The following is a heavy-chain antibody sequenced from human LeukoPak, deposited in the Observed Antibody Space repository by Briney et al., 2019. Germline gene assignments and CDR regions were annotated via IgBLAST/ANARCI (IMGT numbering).Heavy chain of an antibody. V-gene: IGHV4-39*07. CDR1: GGSMTNSTYY. Sequence: SETLSLTCTVSGGSMTNSTYYWGWSRQPPGKGLEWIGSIYYSGSTYYNPSFKSRITISVDTSKNQFSLKVISVTAADTAVYYCAREGDRVSYYYYYYMDVWGKGTTVTISS. J-gene: IGHJ6*03. D-gene: IGHD2-15*01. CDR2: IYYSGST. CDR3: AREGDRVSYYYYYYMDV.